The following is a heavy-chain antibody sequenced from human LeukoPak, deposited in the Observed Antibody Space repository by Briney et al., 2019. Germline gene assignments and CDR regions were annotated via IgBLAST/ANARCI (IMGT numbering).Heavy chain of an antibody. Sequence: VGGLRVSCAASGFSFSSYSMSWVRQAPGEGLEWGSYIISSSSTIYYADSVKGRFTISRDNAKNSLYLQMTSLRAEDTAVYYCAREDYGGYCSGGSCYPPAFFDYWGQGTLVTVSS. CDR3: AREDYGGYCSGGSCYPPAFFDY. V-gene: IGHV3-48*04. D-gene: IGHD2-15*01. J-gene: IGHJ4*02. CDR2: IISSSSTI. CDR1: GFSFSSYS.